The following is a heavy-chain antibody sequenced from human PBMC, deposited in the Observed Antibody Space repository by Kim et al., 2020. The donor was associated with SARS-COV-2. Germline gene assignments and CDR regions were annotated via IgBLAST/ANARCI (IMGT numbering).Heavy chain of an antibody. J-gene: IGHJ4*02. D-gene: IGHD5-18*01. CDR3: ATSNTAPGGFDY. CDR2: ISGGGNT. Sequence: GGSLRLSCAASGFTVSNKYMIWVRQAPGKGLEWVSGISGGGNTYNADSVKGRFTISRDNSKNTLYLQMISLRVEDTAGYYCATSNTAPGGFDYWGQGTLVTVSS. V-gene: IGHV3-53*01. CDR1: GFTVSNKY.